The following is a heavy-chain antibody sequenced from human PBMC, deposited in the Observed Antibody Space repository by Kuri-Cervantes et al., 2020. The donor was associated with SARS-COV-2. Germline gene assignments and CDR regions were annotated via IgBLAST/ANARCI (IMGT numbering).Heavy chain of an antibody. CDR1: GGSISSYY. J-gene: IGHJ6*02. V-gene: IGHV4-59*01. CDR2: IYYSGST. D-gene: IGHD2-2*01. CDR3: ARVSGELGYCSSTSCYEPIYYYGMDV. Sequence: SETLSLTCTVSGGSISSYYWSWIRQPPGKGLEWIGYIYYSGSTNYNPSLKSRVTISVDTSKNQLSLKLSSVTAADTAVYYCARVSGELGYCSSTSCYEPIYYYGMDVWGQGTTVTVSS.